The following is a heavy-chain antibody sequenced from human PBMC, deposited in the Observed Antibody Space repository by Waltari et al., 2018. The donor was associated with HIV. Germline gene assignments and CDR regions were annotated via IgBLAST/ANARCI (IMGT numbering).Heavy chain of an antibody. V-gene: IGHV3-7*01. CDR3: ASHRYSGYDKYFYDYYGMDI. CDR2: IKQDGGEK. Sequence: EGQLVESGGDLVQAGGSLRLSCVASGFSFSSYWMRWVRQAPGKGLESLANIKQDGGEKYYVASVQGRFTISRDNAKNLVFLQMNSLRAEDTAVYYCASHRYSGYDKYFYDYYGMDIWGQGTTVTVSS. D-gene: IGHD5-12*01. CDR1: GFSFSSYW. J-gene: IGHJ6*02.